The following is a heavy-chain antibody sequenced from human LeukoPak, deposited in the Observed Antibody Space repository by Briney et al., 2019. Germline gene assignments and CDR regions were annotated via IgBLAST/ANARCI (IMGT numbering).Heavy chain of an antibody. Sequence: SQTLSLTCAISGDSVSTNSAAWNWIRQSPSRGLEWLGRTYYRSKWHTDYAVSVKSRITFKPDTSKNQFSLQLRSVTPEDTAVYYRARGVWDIVVVSASRAYYYYMDVWGKGTTVTVS. CDR1: GDSVSTNSAA. V-gene: IGHV6-1*01. CDR2: TYYRSKWHT. J-gene: IGHJ6*03. CDR3: ARGVWDIVVVSASRAYYYYMDV. D-gene: IGHD2-2*01.